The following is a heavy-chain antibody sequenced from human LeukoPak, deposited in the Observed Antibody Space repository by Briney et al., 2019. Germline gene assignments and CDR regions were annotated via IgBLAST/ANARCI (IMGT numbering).Heavy chain of an antibody. CDR3: AKAPFYYYDSSYFDY. CDR2: ISGSGGST. D-gene: IGHD3-22*01. CDR1: GFTFSSYA. Sequence: GGSLRLSCAASGFTFSSYAMSWVRQAPGKGLEWVSAISGSGGSTYYADSVKGRFTISRDNSKNTLYLQMNSLRAEDMAVYYCAKAPFYYYDSSYFDYWGQGTLVTVSS. J-gene: IGHJ4*02. V-gene: IGHV3-23*01.